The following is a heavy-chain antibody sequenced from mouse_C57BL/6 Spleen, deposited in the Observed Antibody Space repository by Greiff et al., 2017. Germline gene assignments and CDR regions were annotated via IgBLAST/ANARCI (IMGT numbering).Heavy chain of an antibody. J-gene: IGHJ4*01. V-gene: IGHV1-63*01. CDR1: GYTFTNYW. CDR2: IYPGGGYT. D-gene: IGHD1-1*01. CDR3: ARKGTTVSDAMDY. Sequence: VQLQQSGAELVRPGTSVKMSCKASGYTFTNYWIGWAKQRPGHGLEWIGDIYPGGGYTNYNEKFKGKVTLTADKSSSTAYMQFSSLTSEDSAIYYCARKGTTVSDAMDYWGQGTSVTVSS.